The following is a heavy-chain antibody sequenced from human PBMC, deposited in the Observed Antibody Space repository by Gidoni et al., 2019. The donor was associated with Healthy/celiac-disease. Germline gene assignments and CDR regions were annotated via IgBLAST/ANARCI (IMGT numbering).Heavy chain of an antibody. V-gene: IGHV3-23*04. J-gene: IGHJ4*02. CDR1: GFTFRSES. CDR2: ISVSGGST. Sequence: EVQLVESGGGLVQTGGSLRHSCAASGFTFRSESLSWVRQAPGKGLESVSAISVSGGSTYYADPVKGRFTISRDNSKNTLYLQMNSLRAEDTVVYYFAKGEGLAVAGTGVFRYWGQGTLVTVSS. D-gene: IGHD6-19*01. CDR3: AKGEGLAVAGTGVFRY.